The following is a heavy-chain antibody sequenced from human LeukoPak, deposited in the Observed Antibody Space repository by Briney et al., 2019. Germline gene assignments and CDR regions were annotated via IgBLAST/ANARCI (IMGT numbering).Heavy chain of an antibody. J-gene: IGHJ5*02. CDR1: GGSISSYY. V-gene: IGHV4-59*01. Sequence: PSETLSLTCTVSGGSISSYYWSRIRQPPGKGLEWIGYIYYSGSTNYNPSLKSRVTISVDTSKNQFSLKLSSVTAADTAVYYCARDGDYGGNSFGPWGQGTLVTVSS. CDR3: ARDGDYGGNSFGP. D-gene: IGHD4-23*01. CDR2: IYYSGST.